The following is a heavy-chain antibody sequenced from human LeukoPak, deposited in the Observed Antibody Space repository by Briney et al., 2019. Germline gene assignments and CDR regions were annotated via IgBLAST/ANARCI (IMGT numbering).Heavy chain of an antibody. V-gene: IGHV3-23*01. CDR1: GFTFSSYA. Sequence: PGGSLRLSCAASGFTFSSYAMSWVRQAPGKGLEWVSAISGSAGSTYYADSVKGRFTIFRDNAKNSLYLQMNSLRAEDTAVYYCTSLSNTDKDDYWGQGTLVTVSS. J-gene: IGHJ4*02. CDR2: ISGSAGST. D-gene: IGHD1/OR15-1a*01. CDR3: TSLSNTDKDDY.